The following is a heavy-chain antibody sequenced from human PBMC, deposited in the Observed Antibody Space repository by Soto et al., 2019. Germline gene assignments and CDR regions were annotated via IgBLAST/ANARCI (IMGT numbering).Heavy chain of an antibody. CDR3: TTEAKVNWNYGY. CDR2: FDPEDGET. CDR1: GYTLTELS. J-gene: IGHJ4*02. D-gene: IGHD1-7*01. V-gene: IGHV1-24*01. Sequence: QVQLEQSGAEVKKPGASVKVSCKVSGYTLTELSMHWMRQAPGKGLEWMGGFDPEDGETIYAQKFQGRVTMTEDTSTDTAYMELSSLRSEDTAVYYCTTEAKVNWNYGYWGQGTLVTVSS.